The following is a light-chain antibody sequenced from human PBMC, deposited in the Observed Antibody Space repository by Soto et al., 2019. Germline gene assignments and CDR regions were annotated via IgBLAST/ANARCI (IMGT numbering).Light chain of an antibody. CDR2: KTS. J-gene: IGKJ4*01. V-gene: IGKV1-5*03. Sequence: DIQMTQSPSTLSASVGDRVTITCRASQTISIYLAWYQQKPGRAPKVLIYKTSTLESGVPSRFSGSGSGTEFTLTVSSLQPDGVATYYCQHYNGYPISFGGGTKVEIK. CDR3: QHYNGYPIS. CDR1: QTISIY.